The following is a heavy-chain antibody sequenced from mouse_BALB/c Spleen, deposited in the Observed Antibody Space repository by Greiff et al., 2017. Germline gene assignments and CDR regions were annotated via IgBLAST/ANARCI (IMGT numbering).Heavy chain of an antibody. CDR1: GYTFTSYW. CDR2: INPSTGYT. D-gene: IGHD2-1*01. Sequence: QVQLQQSGAELAKPGASVKMSCKASGYTFTSYWMHWVKQRPGQGLEWIGYINPSTGYTEYNQKFKDKATLTADKSSSTAYMQLSSLTSEDSAVYYCARERDGNYWYFDVWGEGTTVTVSS. CDR3: ARERDGNYWYFDV. V-gene: IGHV1-7*01. J-gene: IGHJ1*01.